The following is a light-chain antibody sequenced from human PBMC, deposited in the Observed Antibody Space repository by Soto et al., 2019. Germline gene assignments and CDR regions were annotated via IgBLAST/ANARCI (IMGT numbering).Light chain of an antibody. CDR3: HQRPKWPRGT. CDR2: DAS. Sequence: EVVLPQSPVTLSLSPGEGATLSCRASQSVSTFLAWYQQKPGQAPRLLIYDASKRAAGVPARFSGSGSGTDFTLTIDSLLPEDSAVYYCHQRPKWPRGTCGQGTKLEIK. V-gene: IGKV3-11*01. J-gene: IGKJ2*01. CDR1: QSVSTF.